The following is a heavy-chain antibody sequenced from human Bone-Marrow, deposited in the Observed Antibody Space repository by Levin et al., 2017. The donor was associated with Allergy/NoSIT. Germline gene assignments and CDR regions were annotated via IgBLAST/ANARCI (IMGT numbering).Heavy chain of an antibody. V-gene: IGHV3-11*01. CDR3: AREYCTSASCSLDN. Sequence: PGGSLRLSCAASGFTFSDSYMTWVRQAPGKGLEWISYISPSGATIFYADSVKGRFTISRDNTNESLFLQMTSLTSDDTAFYYCAREYCTSASCSLDNWGQGTLVTVSS. D-gene: IGHD2-8*01. CDR1: GFTFSDSY. J-gene: IGHJ4*02. CDR2: ISPSGATI.